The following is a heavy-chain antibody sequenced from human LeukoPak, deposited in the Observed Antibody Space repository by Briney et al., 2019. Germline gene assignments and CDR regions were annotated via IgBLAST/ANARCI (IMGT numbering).Heavy chain of an antibody. D-gene: IGHD3-10*01. Sequence: GGSLRLSCAASGFTFSSYAMSWVRQAPGKGLECVSGISGSGGSTYYADSVKGRFTISRDNSRNTLHLQMNSLRAEDTAVYYCAKDLPASHNYYGSGTYGYWGQGTLVTVSS. CDR1: GFTFSSYA. J-gene: IGHJ4*02. CDR2: ISGSGGST. CDR3: AKDLPASHNYYGSGTYGY. V-gene: IGHV3-23*01.